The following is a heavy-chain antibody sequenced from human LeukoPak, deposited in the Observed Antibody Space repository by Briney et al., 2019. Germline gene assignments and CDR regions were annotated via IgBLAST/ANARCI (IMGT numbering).Heavy chain of an antibody. CDR1: GGSISSYY. V-gene: IGHV4-59*01. CDR2: IYNSGST. CDR3: ARDGYYGSGSHTAYFEY. D-gene: IGHD3-10*01. J-gene: IGHJ4*02. Sequence: KASETLSLTCTVSGGSISSYYWSWIRQPPGKGLEWIGYIYNSGSTNYNPSLKSRVTISVDTSKNQFSLKLSSVTAADTAVYYCARDGYYGSGSHTAYFEYWGQGTLVTVSS.